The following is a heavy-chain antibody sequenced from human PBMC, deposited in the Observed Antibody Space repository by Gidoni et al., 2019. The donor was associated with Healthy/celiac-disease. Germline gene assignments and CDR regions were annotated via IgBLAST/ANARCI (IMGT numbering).Heavy chain of an antibody. CDR3: AKDPDEQWLATGGLDY. CDR2: ISYDGSNK. J-gene: IGHJ4*02. V-gene: IGHV3-30*18. CDR1: GFTFSSYG. D-gene: IGHD6-19*01. Sequence: QVQLVESGGGVVQPGRSLRLSCAASGFTFSSYGMHWVRQAPSKGLEWVAVISYDGSNKYYADAVKGRFTISRDNSKNTLYLQMNSLRAEDTAVYYCAKDPDEQWLATGGLDYWGQGTLVTVSS.